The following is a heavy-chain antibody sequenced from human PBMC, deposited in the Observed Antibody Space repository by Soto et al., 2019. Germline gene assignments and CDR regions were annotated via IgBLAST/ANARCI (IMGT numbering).Heavy chain of an antibody. D-gene: IGHD3-10*01. V-gene: IGHV4-31*11. CDR1: GDSIGTDGYY. CDR3: ARWALWFGELSDYYGMDV. Sequence: SETLSLTCAVSGDSIGTDGYYWSWIRQVPGKGLEWIGHMYYSGSTSYKPSLKSRVTISGDTSKNQFSLKLSSVTAADTAVYYCARWALWFGELSDYYGMDVWGQGTTVTVSS. J-gene: IGHJ6*02. CDR2: MYYSGST.